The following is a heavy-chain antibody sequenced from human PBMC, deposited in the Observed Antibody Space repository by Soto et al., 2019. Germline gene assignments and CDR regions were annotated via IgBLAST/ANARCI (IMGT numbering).Heavy chain of an antibody. CDR2: IDPSDSYT. D-gene: IGHD6-13*01. CDR3: ASRVMGSSWYFGMDV. J-gene: IGHJ6*02. CDR1: GYSFTSYW. Sequence: SLKISCKGSGYSFTSYWISWVRQMPGKGLEWMGRIDPSDSYTNYSPSFQGHVTISADKSISTAYLQWSSLKASDTAMYYCASRVMGSSWYFGMDVWGQGTTVTVSS. V-gene: IGHV5-10-1*01.